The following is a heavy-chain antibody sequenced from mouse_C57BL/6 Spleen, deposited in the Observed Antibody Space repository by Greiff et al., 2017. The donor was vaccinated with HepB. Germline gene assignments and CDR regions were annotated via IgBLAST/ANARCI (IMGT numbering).Heavy chain of an antibody. D-gene: IGHD2-1*01. CDR3: ARSPLYGNFTFDY. CDR2: IDPSDSYT. V-gene: IGHV1-69*01. CDR1: GYTFTSYW. Sequence: QVQLQQPGAELVMPGASVKLSCKASGYTFTSYWMHWVKQRPGQGLEWIGEIDPSDSYTNYNQKFKGKSPLTVDKSSSTAYMQLSSLTSEDSAVYYCARSPLYGNFTFDYWGQGTTLTVSS. J-gene: IGHJ2*01.